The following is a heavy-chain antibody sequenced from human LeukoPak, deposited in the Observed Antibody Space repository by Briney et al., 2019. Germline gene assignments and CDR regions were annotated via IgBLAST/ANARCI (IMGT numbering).Heavy chain of an antibody. V-gene: IGHV4-39*07. D-gene: IGHD5-18*01. J-gene: IGHJ6*03. CDR3: ARDRGYGYYYYMDV. Sequence: SETLSLTCTVSGGSISSSSYYWAWIRQPPGKGLEWSGSIHYSGNTYYNPSLKSRVTISVDTSKNQFSLKLSSVTAADTAVYYCARDRGYGYYYYMDVWGKGTTVTVSS. CDR1: GGSISSSSYY. CDR2: IHYSGNT.